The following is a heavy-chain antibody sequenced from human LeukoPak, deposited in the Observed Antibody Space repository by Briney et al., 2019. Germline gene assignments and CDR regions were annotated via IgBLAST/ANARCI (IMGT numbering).Heavy chain of an antibody. CDR1: GVTVGNNY. D-gene: IGHD6-6*01. V-gene: IGHV3-66*01. CDR2: IYSGGST. CDR3: ARDPPAVAANTYG. Sequence: GGSLRLSCAASGVTVGNNYMNWVRQAPGKGLEWVSLIYSGGSTHYADSVKGRFTISRDNSKDTLYLQMNSLRVDDTAVYYCARDPPAVAANTYGWGQGTLVTVSS. J-gene: IGHJ4*02.